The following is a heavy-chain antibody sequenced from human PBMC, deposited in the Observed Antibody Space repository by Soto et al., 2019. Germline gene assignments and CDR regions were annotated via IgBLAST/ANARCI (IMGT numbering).Heavy chain of an antibody. CDR2: IYYSGST. V-gene: IGHV4-59*08. Sequence: KASESLSLTCTVSGGSISSYYWSWIRQPPGKGLEWIGYIYYSGSTNYNPSLKSRVTISVDTSKNQFSLKLSSVTAADTAVYYCASTATTYYDILTGYVTPRNDAFDIWGQGTMVPVSS. CDR1: GGSISSYY. D-gene: IGHD3-9*01. CDR3: ASTATTYYDILTGYVTPRNDAFDI. J-gene: IGHJ3*02.